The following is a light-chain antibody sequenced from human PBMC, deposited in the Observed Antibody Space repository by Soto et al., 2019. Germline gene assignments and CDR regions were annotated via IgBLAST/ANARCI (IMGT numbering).Light chain of an antibody. CDR1: QTISSW. J-gene: IGKJ2*01. CDR3: QQSYSTPYT. V-gene: IGKV1-5*03. Sequence: DIQMTQSPSTLSGSVGDRVTITCRASQTISSWLAWYQQKPGKAPKLLIYKASTLKSGVPSRFSGSGSGTEFTLIISSLQPDDFATYFCQQSYSTPYTFGQGTKLDIK. CDR2: KAS.